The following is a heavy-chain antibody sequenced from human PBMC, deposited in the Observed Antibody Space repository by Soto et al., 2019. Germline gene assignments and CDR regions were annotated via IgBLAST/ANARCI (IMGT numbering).Heavy chain of an antibody. CDR2: INSDGSST. J-gene: IGHJ4*02. V-gene: IGHV3-74*01. CDR3: ARDPGVVVLNDY. D-gene: IGHD2-15*01. CDR1: GFTFSSYW. Sequence: SLRLSCAASGFTFSSYWMHWVRQAPGKGLVWVSRINSDGSSTSYADSVKGRFTISRDNAKNTLYLQMNSLRAEDTAVYYCARDPGVVVLNDYWGQGTLVTVSS.